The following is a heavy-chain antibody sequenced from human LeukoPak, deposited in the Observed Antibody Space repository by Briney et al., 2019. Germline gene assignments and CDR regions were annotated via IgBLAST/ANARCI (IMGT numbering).Heavy chain of an antibody. CDR1: GITFSYYW. J-gene: IGHJ4*02. CDR3: ARASSRGGYCKSTGCSYFFDS. Sequence: GGSLRLSCAASGITFSYYWMSWVRQAPGTGLEWVANIKQDGTVQYYLDSVRGRFTISRDNGKNSLYLQMNKLRADDTAVYYCARASSRGGYCKSTGCSYFFDSWGQGTLVTVSS. CDR2: IKQDGTVQ. V-gene: IGHV3-7*01. D-gene: IGHD2-2*01.